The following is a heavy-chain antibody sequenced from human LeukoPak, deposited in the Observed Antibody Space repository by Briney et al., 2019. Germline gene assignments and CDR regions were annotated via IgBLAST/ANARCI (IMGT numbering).Heavy chain of an antibody. Sequence: GGSLRLSCAASGFTVSSNYMSWVRQAPGKGLEWVSVIYSGGSTYYADSVKGRFTISRDNSKNTLYLQMNSLRAEDTAVYYCARGLYYYDSKGAFDYWGQGTLVTVSS. J-gene: IGHJ4*02. CDR3: ARGLYYYDSKGAFDY. CDR1: GFTVSSNY. D-gene: IGHD3-22*01. V-gene: IGHV3-53*05. CDR2: IYSGGST.